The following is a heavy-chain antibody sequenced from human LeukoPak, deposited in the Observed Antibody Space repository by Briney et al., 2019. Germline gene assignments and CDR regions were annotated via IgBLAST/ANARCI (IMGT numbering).Heavy chain of an antibody. CDR2: IKSKTDGSTT. J-gene: IGHJ4*02. V-gene: IGHV3-15*01. D-gene: IGHD6-13*01. CDR3: TTHIAAAGRGDY. CDR1: GFTFSNAW. Sequence: GGSLRLSCAASGFTFSNAWMSWVSQAAGKGLEWDGRIKSKTDGSTTDYAAPEKGRFSISRDDEKTRMYIHINSRKNEDTAVYYCTTHIAAAGRGDYWGQGTLVTVSS.